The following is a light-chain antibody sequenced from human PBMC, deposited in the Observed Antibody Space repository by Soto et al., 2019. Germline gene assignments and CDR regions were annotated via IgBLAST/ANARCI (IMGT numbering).Light chain of an antibody. CDR1: QSLLHSNGYNY. J-gene: IGKJ3*01. Sequence: DIVMTQSPLSLPVTPGEPASISCRSSQSLLHSNGYNYLDWYLQKPGQSPQVLIYLGSNRASGVPDRLSGSGSGTDFTLKISRVEAEDVGVYYCMQALQTPFTFGPGTKVDIK. V-gene: IGKV2-28*01. CDR2: LGS. CDR3: MQALQTPFT.